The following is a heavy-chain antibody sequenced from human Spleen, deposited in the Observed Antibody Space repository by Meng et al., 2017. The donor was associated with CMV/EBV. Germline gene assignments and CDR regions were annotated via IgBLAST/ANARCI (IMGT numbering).Heavy chain of an antibody. CDR2: ISSDSTYK. V-gene: IGHV3-21*02. Sequence: EVQLVESGGGLVKPGGSLRLSCVASGFTFTSYSINWVRRAPGKGLEWVSSISSDSTYKYYGDSVKGRFTISRDNAKNSVYLQMNYLRAEDTAVYYCAKEGKADARGGDYFDYWGQGTLVTVSS. CDR3: AKEGKADARGGDYFDY. D-gene: IGHD3-16*01. J-gene: IGHJ4*02. CDR1: GFTFTSYS.